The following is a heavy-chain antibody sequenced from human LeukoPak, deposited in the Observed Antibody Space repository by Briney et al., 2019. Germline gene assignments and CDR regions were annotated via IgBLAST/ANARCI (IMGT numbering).Heavy chain of an antibody. CDR2: IDSSDSYT. V-gene: IGHV5-10-1*01. CDR1: GYSFTSYW. D-gene: IGHD3-16*02. CDR3: ATTYYDYVWGSYRYDVRQFDY. J-gene: IGHJ4*02. Sequence: HGESLKISCKGSGYSFTSYWISWVRQMPGKGLEWMGRIDSSDSYTNYSPSFQGHVTISADKSISTAYLQWSSLKASDTAMYYCATTYYDYVWGSYRYDVRQFDYWGQGTLVTVSS.